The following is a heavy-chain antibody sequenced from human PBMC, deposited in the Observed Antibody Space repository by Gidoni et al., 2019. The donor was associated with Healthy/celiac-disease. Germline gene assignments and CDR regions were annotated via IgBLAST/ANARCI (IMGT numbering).Heavy chain of an antibody. J-gene: IGHJ4*02. Sequence: IRQPPGQGLECIGYIYYSGSTNYNPSLKSRVTISVDTSKNQFSLKLSSVTAADTSVYYCARGVTIVGVVITYYFDYGGQGTLVTVSS. D-gene: IGHD3-3*01. CDR2: IYYSGST. V-gene: IGHV4-59*01. CDR3: ARGVTIVGVVITYYFDY.